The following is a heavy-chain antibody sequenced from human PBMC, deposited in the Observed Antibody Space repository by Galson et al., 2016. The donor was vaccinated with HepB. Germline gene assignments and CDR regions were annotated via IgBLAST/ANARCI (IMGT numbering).Heavy chain of an antibody. Sequence: SVKVSCKASGYAFSSHGISWVRQAPGQGLEWMGWISADNGNTQYAQNLQGRVTLTTDTPTNTAYMELRSLRSDDTAVYYCAREIVAGRLTPDYWGQGTLVTVSS. CDR1: GYAFSSHG. V-gene: IGHV1-18*01. CDR2: ISADNGNT. J-gene: IGHJ4*02. CDR3: AREIVAGRLTPDY. D-gene: IGHD6-19*01.